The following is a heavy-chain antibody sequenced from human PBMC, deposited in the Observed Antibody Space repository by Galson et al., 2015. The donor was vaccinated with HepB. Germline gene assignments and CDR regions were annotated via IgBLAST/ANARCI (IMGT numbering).Heavy chain of an antibody. CDR1: GFTFSSYS. Sequence: SLRLSCAASGFTFSSYSMNWVRQAPGKGLEWVSSISSSSSYIYYADSVKGRFTIFRDNAKNSLYLQMNSLRAEDTAVYYCARDKLWFFDYWGQGTLVTVSS. D-gene: IGHD2-21*01. V-gene: IGHV3-21*01. CDR3: ARDKLWFFDY. J-gene: IGHJ4*02. CDR2: ISSSSSYI.